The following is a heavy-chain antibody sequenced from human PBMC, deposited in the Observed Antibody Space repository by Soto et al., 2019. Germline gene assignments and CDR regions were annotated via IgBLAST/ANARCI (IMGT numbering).Heavy chain of an antibody. CDR1: GGSISSGGYY. D-gene: IGHD3-10*01. CDR3: ARGPYYYGSGILTYLAPFDY. J-gene: IGHJ4*02. CDR2: IYYSGST. V-gene: IGHV4-31*03. Sequence: LSLTCTVSGGSISSGGYYWSWIRQHPGKGLEWIGYIYYSGSTYYNPSLKSRVTISVDTSKNQFSLKLSSVTAADTAVYYCARGPYYYGSGILTYLAPFDYWGQGTLVTVSS.